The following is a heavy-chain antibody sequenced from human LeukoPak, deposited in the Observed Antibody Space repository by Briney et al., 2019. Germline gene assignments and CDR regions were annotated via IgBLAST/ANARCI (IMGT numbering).Heavy chain of an antibody. CDR3: ARGRRCSGASCYPTKWFDR. CDR2: ISHSGST. CDR1: GGTFSAYY. D-gene: IGHD2-2*01. V-gene: IGHV4-34*01. Sequence: NPSEALSLTCAVYGGTFSAYYWIWIRQPPGKGLEWIAEISHSGSTNYNPPLRSRATMSVDTSENQFSLKLRSVTAADTAVYYCARGRRCSGASCYPTKWFDRWGQGTLVTVSS. J-gene: IGHJ5*02.